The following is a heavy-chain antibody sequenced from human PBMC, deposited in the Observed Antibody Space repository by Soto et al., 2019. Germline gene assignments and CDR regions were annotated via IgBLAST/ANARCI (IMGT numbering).Heavy chain of an antibody. CDR2: IYYSGST. Sequence: PSETLSLTCTVSGGSISSYYWSWIRQPPGKGLEWIGYIYYSGSTQYNPSLKSRVSMSVDKSKNQFSLHLTSVTAADTAVYYCARLQFGEGFDYWGQGALVTVSS. CDR3: ARLQFGEGFDY. J-gene: IGHJ4*02. D-gene: IGHD3-10*01. V-gene: IGHV4-59*12. CDR1: GGSISSYY.